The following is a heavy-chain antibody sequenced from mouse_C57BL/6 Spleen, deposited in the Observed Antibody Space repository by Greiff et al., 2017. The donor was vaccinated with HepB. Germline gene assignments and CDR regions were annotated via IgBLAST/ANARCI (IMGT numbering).Heavy chain of an antibody. J-gene: IGHJ3*01. Sequence: VQLKESGPELVKPGASVKISCKASGYSFTDYNMNWVKQSNGKSLEWIGVINPNYGTTSYNQKFKGKATLTVDQSSSTAYMQLNILTSEDSAVYYCARTGNWADGKAWFAYWGQGTLVTVSA. CDR2: INPNYGTT. CDR1: GYSFTDYN. CDR3: ARTGNWADGKAWFAY. D-gene: IGHD4-1*01. V-gene: IGHV1-39*01.